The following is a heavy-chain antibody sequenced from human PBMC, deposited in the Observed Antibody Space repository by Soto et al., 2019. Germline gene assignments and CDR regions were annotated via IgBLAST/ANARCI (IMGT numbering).Heavy chain of an antibody. D-gene: IGHD5-12*01. CDR2: IYYSGST. J-gene: IGHJ3*02. CDR1: GGSISSYY. CDR3: ASGYDKGAFDI. V-gene: IGHV4-59*01. Sequence: QVQLQESGPGLVKPSETLSLTCTVSGGSISSYYWSWIRQPPGKGLEWIGYIYYSGSTNYNPSLKSXDTVSXXTSKNQFSLKLSSVTAADTAVYYCASGYDKGAFDIWGQGTMVTVSS.